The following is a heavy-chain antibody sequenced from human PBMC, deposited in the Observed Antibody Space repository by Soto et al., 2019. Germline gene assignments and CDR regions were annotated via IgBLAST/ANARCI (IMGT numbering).Heavy chain of an antibody. CDR2: IHYNGNT. J-gene: IGHJ4*02. CDR3: AREGNLGRWLQPLDF. Sequence: ASETLSLTCTVSGGSISSYYWSWIRQPPGKGLEWIGNIHYNGNTKYSPSLKSRVTMSVDTSKNHFSLRLISVTAADTAIYFCAREGNLGRWLQPLDFWGQGTLVTSPQ. D-gene: IGHD5-12*01. V-gene: IGHV4-59*01. CDR1: GGSISSYY.